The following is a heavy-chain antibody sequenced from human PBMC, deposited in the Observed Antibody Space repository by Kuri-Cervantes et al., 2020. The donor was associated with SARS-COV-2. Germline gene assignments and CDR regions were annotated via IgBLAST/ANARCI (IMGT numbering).Heavy chain of an antibody. CDR1: GFNFSRAD. V-gene: IGHV3-30*18. CDR2: KSYDGKHK. Sequence: GESLKISCAASGFNFSRADMHWVRQAPGKGLEWVAFKSYDGKHKKCIGSGKGRFAISRDNSQNTLLLQMTSLRSEDTAMYYCAKDHFGVHDFWGQGTLVTVSS. J-gene: IGHJ4*02. CDR3: AKDHFGVHDF. D-gene: IGHD2-21*01.